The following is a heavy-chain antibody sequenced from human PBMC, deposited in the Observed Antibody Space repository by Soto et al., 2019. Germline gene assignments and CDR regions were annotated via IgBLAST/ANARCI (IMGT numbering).Heavy chain of an antibody. D-gene: IGHD3-10*01. Sequence: PSETLSLTCTVSGGSISSSSYYWGWIRQPPGKGLEWIGSIYYSGSTYYNPSLKSRVTISVDTSKNQFSLKLSSVTAADTAVYYCARHGALWFGELTNPEPDYWGQGTLVTVSS. CDR3: ARHGALWFGELTNPEPDY. CDR1: GGSISSSSYY. CDR2: IYYSGST. V-gene: IGHV4-39*01. J-gene: IGHJ4*02.